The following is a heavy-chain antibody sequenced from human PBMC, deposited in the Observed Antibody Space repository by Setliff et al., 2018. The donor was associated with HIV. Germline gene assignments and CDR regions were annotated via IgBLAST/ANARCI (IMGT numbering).Heavy chain of an antibody. CDR2: IYNSGGT. V-gene: IGHV4-31*02. Sequence: SETLSLTCTVSGGSISTGGYYWSWIRQHPGKGLEWIGYIYNSGGTYYNPSLKSRITMSIDTSKNQFSLKLNSVTAADTAVYFCARAPRWGSIPFDYWGQGTLVTVSS. CDR1: GGSISTGGYY. J-gene: IGHJ4*02. D-gene: IGHD2-21*01. CDR3: ARAPRWGSIPFDY.